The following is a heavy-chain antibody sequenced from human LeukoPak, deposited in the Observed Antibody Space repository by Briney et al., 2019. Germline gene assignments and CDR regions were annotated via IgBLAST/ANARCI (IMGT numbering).Heavy chain of an antibody. CDR2: MIPFLGMA. D-gene: IGHD1-26*01. J-gene: IGHJ4*02. Sequence: SSVKVSCKAAVCTFSSYAISWGRQAPGQGLEWLGRMIPFLGMANYAQNFQGRVAITADKTTSTAYMELSSLRSEDTAVYYCASLSGSYKGLISDYWGQGTLVTVSS. V-gene: IGHV1-69*04. CDR3: ASLSGSYKGLISDY. CDR1: VCTFSSYA.